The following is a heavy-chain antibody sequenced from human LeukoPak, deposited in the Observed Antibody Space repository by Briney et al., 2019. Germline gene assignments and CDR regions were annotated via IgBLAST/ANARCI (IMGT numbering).Heavy chain of an antibody. CDR3: AREGAIVGNAFDL. CDR1: GFTFSNYA. J-gene: IGHJ3*01. D-gene: IGHD3-16*02. Sequence: GGSLRLSCAASGFTFSNYAMHWVRQAPGKGLEWVAMISYDESNQYYVDSVKGRFTISRDNSKKSLYLQMNGLRPDDTALYYCAREGAIVGNAFDLWGLGTMVIVSS. CDR2: ISYDESNQ. V-gene: IGHV3-30-3*01.